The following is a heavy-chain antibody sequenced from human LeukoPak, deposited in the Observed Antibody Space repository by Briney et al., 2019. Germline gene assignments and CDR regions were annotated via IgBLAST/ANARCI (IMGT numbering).Heavy chain of an antibody. CDR1: GGSFSGYY. D-gene: IGHD6-19*01. Sequence: SETLSLTCAVYGGSFSGYYWSWIRQPPGKGLEWIREINHSGSTNYNPSLKSRVTISVDTSKNQFSLKLSSVTAADTAVYYCARDGGQQWLGYYYYGMDVWGQGTTVTVSS. V-gene: IGHV4-34*01. J-gene: IGHJ6*02. CDR2: INHSGST. CDR3: ARDGGQQWLGYYYYGMDV.